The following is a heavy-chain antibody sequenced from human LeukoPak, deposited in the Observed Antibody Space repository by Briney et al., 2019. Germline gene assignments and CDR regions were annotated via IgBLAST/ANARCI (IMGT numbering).Heavy chain of an antibody. D-gene: IGHD4-17*01. V-gene: IGHV4-61*05. CDR3: ARVDDYGDYYYGMDV. Sequence: SETLSLTCAVSGGSISSSRYYWGWIRQPPGKGLEWIGYIYYSGSTNYNPSLKSRVTISVDTSKNQFSLKLSSVTAADTAVYYCARVDDYGDYYYGMDVWGQGTTVTVSS. CDR2: IYYSGST. CDR1: GGSISSSRYY. J-gene: IGHJ6*02.